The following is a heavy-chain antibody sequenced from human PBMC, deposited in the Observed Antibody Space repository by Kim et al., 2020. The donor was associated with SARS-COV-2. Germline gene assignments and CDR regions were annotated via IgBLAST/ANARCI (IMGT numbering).Heavy chain of an antibody. CDR3: ARDLDYDFWSGYAKTFDY. J-gene: IGHJ4*02. Sequence: KGRFTISRENAKNSLYLQMNSLRDEETAVYYCARDLDYDFWSGYAKTFDYWGQGTLVTVSS. D-gene: IGHD3-3*01. V-gene: IGHV3-48*02.